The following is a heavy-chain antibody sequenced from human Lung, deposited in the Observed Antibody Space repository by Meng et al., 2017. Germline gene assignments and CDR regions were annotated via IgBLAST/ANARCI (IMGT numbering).Heavy chain of an antibody. D-gene: IGHD4-11*01. Sequence: GRLQQWGGVLLKPSGTLSLTCVVSGGSFSDYYWSWIRQPPGKGLEWIGEINHSGSTNYNPSLESRATISVDTSQNNLSLKLSSVTAADSAVYYCARGPTTMAHDFDYWGQGTLVTVSS. CDR1: GGSFSDYY. CDR3: ARGPTTMAHDFDY. V-gene: IGHV4-34*01. CDR2: INHSGST. J-gene: IGHJ4*02.